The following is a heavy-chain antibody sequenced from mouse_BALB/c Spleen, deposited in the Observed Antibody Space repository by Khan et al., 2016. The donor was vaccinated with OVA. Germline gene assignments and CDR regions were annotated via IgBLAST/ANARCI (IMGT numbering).Heavy chain of an antibody. J-gene: IGHJ1*01. CDR3: ARHGYYGNYGPYFDV. CDR2: IWSDGHT. Sequence: QVQLKESGPGLVAPSQSLSITCTISGFSLTSYGVHWVRQPPGKGLEWLVVIWSDGHTTYNSALKSRLSISKDNSKSQVFLKMNSLQTDDTAMYYEARHGYYGNYGPYFDVWGAGTTVTVSS. V-gene: IGHV2-6-1*01. D-gene: IGHD2-1*01. CDR1: GFSLTSYG.